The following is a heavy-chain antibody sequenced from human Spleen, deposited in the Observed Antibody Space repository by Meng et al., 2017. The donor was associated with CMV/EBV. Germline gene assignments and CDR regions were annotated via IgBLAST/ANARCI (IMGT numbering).Heavy chain of an antibody. D-gene: IGHD6-19*01. CDR3: VSGWEVQY. CDR1: GFTFSNYA. V-gene: IGHV3-30*02. CDR2: IRYDGTNK. Sequence: LRLSCAASGFTFSNYAMHWVRQAPGKGLEWVAFIRYDGTNKYYADSVEGRFTISRDNSKNTLYLQMNGLRAEDTATYYCVSGWEVQYWGQGTLVTVSS. J-gene: IGHJ4*02.